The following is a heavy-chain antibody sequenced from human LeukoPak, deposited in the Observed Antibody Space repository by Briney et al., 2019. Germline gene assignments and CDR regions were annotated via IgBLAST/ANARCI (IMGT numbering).Heavy chain of an antibody. J-gene: IGHJ4*02. CDR1: GFTFTRNA. CDR2: IDGSGGTT. CDR3: ARGGRYYDRSGYYYYFDL. V-gene: IGHV3-23*01. Sequence: GGSLRLSCAASGFTFTRNAMAWVRQAPGKGLEWVSAIDGSGGTTFYADSVKGRFNIYSDNSKNSLYLQMNSLRAEDTAMYYCARGGRYYDRSGYYYYFDLWGQGTLVTVSS. D-gene: IGHD3-22*01.